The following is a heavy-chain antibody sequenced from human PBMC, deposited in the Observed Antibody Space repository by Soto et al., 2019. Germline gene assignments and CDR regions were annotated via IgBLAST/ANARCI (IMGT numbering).Heavy chain of an antibody. CDR1: GGTFSSYA. V-gene: IGHV1-69*13. CDR2: IIPIFGTA. CDR3: ASGTYYYDSSGYPSHGLDWFDP. D-gene: IGHD3-22*01. Sequence: GASVKVSCKASGGTFSSYAISWVRQAPGQGLEWMGGIIPIFGTANYAQKFQGRVTITADESTSTAYMELSSVRYEDTAVYYCASGTYYYDSSGYPSHGLDWFDPWGQGTLVTVSS. J-gene: IGHJ5*02.